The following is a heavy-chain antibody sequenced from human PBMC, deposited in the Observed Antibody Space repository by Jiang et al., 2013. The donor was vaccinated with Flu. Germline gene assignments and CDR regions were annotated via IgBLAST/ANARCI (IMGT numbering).Heavy chain of an antibody. CDR1: GYTFTSYY. Sequence: SGAEVKKPGASVKVSCKASGYTFTSYYMHWVRQAPGQGLEWMGIINPSGGSTSYAQKFQGRVTMTRDTSTSTVYMELSSLRSEDTAVYYCARGAGDTYYYYYGMDVWGQGTTVTVSS. J-gene: IGHJ6*02. CDR3: ARGAGDTYYYYYGMDV. D-gene: IGHD1-26*01. V-gene: IGHV1-46*01. CDR2: INPSGGST.